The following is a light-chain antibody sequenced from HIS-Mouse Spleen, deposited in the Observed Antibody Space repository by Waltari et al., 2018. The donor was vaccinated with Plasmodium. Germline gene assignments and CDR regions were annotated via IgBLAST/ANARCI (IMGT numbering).Light chain of an antibody. J-gene: IGLJ3*02. CDR3: YSTDSSGNHRV. CDR2: EDS. Sequence: SYELTQPPSVSVSPGQTARITCSGDALPKKYAYWYQQKSDQAPVLVIFEDSKRPSGIPERFSGSSSGTMATLTISGAQVEDEADYYCYSTDSSGNHRVFGGGTKLTVL. V-gene: IGLV3-10*01. CDR1: ALPKKY.